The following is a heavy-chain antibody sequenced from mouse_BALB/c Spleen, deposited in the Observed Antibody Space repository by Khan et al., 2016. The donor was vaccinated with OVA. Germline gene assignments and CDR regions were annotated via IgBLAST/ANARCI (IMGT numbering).Heavy chain of an antibody. V-gene: IGHV1-39*01. J-gene: IGHJ2*01. Sequence: VQLQQSGPELEKPGASVKISCKASGYSFTGYNMNWVKQSNGKSLEWIGNIDPYYGGATYNQKFKGKATLTVDKSSSTADMQLNSMTSEDSAVYYGTRVYGTYVRYYCDYWGQGTTLTVAS. CDR3: TRVYGTYVRYYCDY. CDR1: GYSFTGYN. D-gene: IGHD2-10*02. CDR2: IDPYYGGA.